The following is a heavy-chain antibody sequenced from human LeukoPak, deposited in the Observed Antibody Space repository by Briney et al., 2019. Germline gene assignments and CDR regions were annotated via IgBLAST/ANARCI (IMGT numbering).Heavy chain of an antibody. D-gene: IGHD2-2*01. J-gene: IGHJ6*02. Sequence: GGSLRLSCAASGFTVSSNYMSWVRQAPGKGLEWVSIVYSGGSTYYADSVKGRFTISRDNSKNALYLQMNSLRAEDTAVYYCAKDLAPWDIVVVPAALDVWGQGTTVTVSS. V-gene: IGHV3-53*01. CDR3: AKDLAPWDIVVVPAALDV. CDR2: VYSGGST. CDR1: GFTVSSNY.